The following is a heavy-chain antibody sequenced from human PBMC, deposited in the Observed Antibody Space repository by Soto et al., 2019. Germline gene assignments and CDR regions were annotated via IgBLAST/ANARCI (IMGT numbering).Heavy chain of an antibody. V-gene: IGHV3-30*18. CDR1: GFTFSNYG. CDR2: ISYHGSDK. CDR3: AKDHLTTTVTTVGY. Sequence: QVQLVESGGGVVQPGRSLRLSCAASGFTFSNYGMPWVRQAPGKGLEWVAVISYHGSDKYYADSVKGRFTISRDNSKNTLYLQMDSLRAEDTAVYYCAKDHLTTTVTTVGYWGQGTLVTLSS. D-gene: IGHD4-17*01. J-gene: IGHJ4*02.